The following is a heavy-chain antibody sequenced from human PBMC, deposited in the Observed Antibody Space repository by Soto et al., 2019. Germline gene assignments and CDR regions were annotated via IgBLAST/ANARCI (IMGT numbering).Heavy chain of an antibody. J-gene: IGHJ5*02. CDR3: ARGISMITFGGVIVRIDP. Sequence: GASVKVSCKASGYTFTSYDINWVRQATGQGLEWMGWMNPNSGNTGYAQKFQGRVTMTRNTSISTAYMELSSLRSEDTAVYYCARGISMITFGGVIVRIDPWGQGTLGTSPQ. V-gene: IGHV1-8*01. CDR1: GYTFTSYD. CDR2: MNPNSGNT. D-gene: IGHD3-16*02.